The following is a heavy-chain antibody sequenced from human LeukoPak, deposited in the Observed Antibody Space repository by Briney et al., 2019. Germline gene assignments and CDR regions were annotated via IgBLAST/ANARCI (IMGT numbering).Heavy chain of an antibody. CDR2: ISGSGGST. CDR3: AKGGGYCSSTSCYSKTGSGDYFDY. V-gene: IGHV3-23*01. D-gene: IGHD2-2*01. CDR1: GFTFSSYA. J-gene: IGHJ4*02. Sequence: PGGSLRLSCAASGFTFSSYAMSWVRQAPGKGLEWVSAISGSGGSTYYADSVKGRFTISRDNSKNTLYLQMNSLRAEDTAVYYCAKGGGYCSSTSCYSKTGSGDYFDYWGQGTLVTVSS.